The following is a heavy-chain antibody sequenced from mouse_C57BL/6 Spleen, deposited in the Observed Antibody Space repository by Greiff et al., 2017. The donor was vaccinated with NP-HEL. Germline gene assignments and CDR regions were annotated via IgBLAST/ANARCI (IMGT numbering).Heavy chain of an antibody. Sequence: VQLQQPGTELVKPGASVKLSCKASGYTFTSYWMHWVKQRPGQGLEWIGNINPSNGGTNYNEKFKSKATLTVDKSSSTAYMQLSSLTSEDSAVYYCARGGWLLPYYFDYWGQGTTLTVSS. CDR3: ARGGWLLPYYFDY. CDR2: INPSNGGT. J-gene: IGHJ2*01. V-gene: IGHV1-53*01. D-gene: IGHD2-3*01. CDR1: GYTFTSYW.